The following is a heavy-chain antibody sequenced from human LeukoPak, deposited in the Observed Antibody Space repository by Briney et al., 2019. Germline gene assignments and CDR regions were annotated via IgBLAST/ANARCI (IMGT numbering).Heavy chain of an antibody. J-gene: IGHJ4*02. Sequence: GGSLRLSCAASGFPFSIYAMSWVRQAPRKGLEWVSGISGSGGSTYYADSVKGRFTISRDTSKTTVYLQMYSLRAESPTVYASAKRSCAISGNYCYFDDSGQGTLVTVSS. CDR2: ISGSGGST. CDR3: AKRSCAISGNYCYFDD. CDR1: GFPFSIYA. V-gene: IGHV3-23*01. D-gene: IGHD3-10*01.